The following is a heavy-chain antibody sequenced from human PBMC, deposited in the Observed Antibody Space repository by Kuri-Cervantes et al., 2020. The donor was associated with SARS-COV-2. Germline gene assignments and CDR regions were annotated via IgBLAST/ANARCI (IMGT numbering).Heavy chain of an antibody. V-gene: IGHV4-38-2*02. Sequence: SETLSLTCTVSGYSTSSGYYWGWIRQPPGKGLEWIGSIYHSGSTYYNPSLKSRVTISVDTSKNQFSLKLSSVTAADTAVYYCARVGEYSSSLDYWGQGTLVTVSS. J-gene: IGHJ4*02. CDR1: GYSTSSGYY. CDR2: IYHSGST. CDR3: ARVGEYSSSLDY. D-gene: IGHD6-13*01.